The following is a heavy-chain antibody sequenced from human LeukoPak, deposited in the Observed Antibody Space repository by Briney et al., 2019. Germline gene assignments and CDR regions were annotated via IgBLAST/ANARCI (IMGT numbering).Heavy chain of an antibody. Sequence: SGGSLRLSCAASGFTFSSYEMNWVRQAPGKGLEWVSYISSSGSTIYYADSVKGRFTISRDNAKNSLYLQMNSLRAEDTAVYYCARDRDYGDYEGGDYWGQGTLVPVSS. V-gene: IGHV3-48*03. CDR2: ISSSGSTI. CDR3: ARDRDYGDYEGGDY. J-gene: IGHJ4*02. CDR1: GFTFSSYE. D-gene: IGHD4-17*01.